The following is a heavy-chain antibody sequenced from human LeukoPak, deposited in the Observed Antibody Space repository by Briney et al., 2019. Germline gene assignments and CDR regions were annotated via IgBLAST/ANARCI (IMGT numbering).Heavy chain of an antibody. Sequence: KPSETLSLTCTVSGGSISSFYWSWIRQPPGKGLEYIGYIYDSGSTNYNPSLKSRVTISVDKSKNQFSLKLSSVTAADTAVYYCARGRAGRGYSYVIYYYYMDVWGKGTTVTVSS. J-gene: IGHJ6*03. D-gene: IGHD5-18*01. V-gene: IGHV4-59*12. CDR2: IYDSGST. CDR3: ARGRAGRGYSYVIYYYYMDV. CDR1: GGSISSFY.